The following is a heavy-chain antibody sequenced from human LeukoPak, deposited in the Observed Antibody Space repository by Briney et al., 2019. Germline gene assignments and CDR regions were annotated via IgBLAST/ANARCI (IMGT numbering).Heavy chain of an antibody. CDR3: AKSQGDMGDY. CDR1: GFTFSNYE. CDR2: ISSSGSTI. Sequence: GGSLRLSCAASGFTFSNYEMNWVRQAPGKGLEWVSYISSSGSTIYYADSVKGRFTISRDNAKNSLYLQMNSLRAEDTAIYYCAKSQGDMGDYWGQGTLVTVS. D-gene: IGHD3-9*01. V-gene: IGHV3-48*03. J-gene: IGHJ4*02.